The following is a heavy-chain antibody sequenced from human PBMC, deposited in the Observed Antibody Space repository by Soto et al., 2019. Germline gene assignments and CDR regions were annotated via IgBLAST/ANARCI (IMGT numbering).Heavy chain of an antibody. D-gene: IGHD3-22*01. CDR1: GYTFTNYG. CDR3: ASMSYDTSGYYHYYFDY. V-gene: IGHV1-18*01. Sequence: GASVKVSCKASGYTFTNYGISWVRQAPGQGLEWMGWIRADNGNPNYAQKFQGRVTMTTDTSTSTAYLELRSLRSDDTAVYYCASMSYDTSGYYHYYFDYWGQGTLVTVSS. J-gene: IGHJ4*02. CDR2: IRADNGNP.